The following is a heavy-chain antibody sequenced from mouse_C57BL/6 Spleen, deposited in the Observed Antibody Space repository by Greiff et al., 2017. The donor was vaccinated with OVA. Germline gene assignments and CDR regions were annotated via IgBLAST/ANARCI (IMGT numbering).Heavy chain of an antibody. J-gene: IGHJ3*01. CDR1: GYTFTSYW. V-gene: IGHV1-50*01. CDR2: IDPSDSYT. CDR3: ARSWGGSGYGVAY. D-gene: IGHD3-2*02. Sequence: VQLQQPGAELVKPGASVKLSCKASGYTFTSYWMQWVKQRPGQGLEWIGEIDPSDSYTNYNQKFKGKATLTVDTSSSTASMQLSSLTSEDSAVYDCARSWGGSGYGVAYWGQGTLVTVSA.